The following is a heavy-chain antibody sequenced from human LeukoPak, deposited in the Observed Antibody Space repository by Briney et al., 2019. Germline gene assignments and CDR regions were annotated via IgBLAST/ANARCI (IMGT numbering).Heavy chain of an antibody. V-gene: IGHV4-59*01. Sequence: PSETLSLTCTISGDSTNTYFWSWIRQPPGKGLERIGYFYYTGTTNYNPSLESRVTISVDASKNQFSLKVNSVTAADTGVYYCASKSTDHGELRFDYWGQGTLVTVSS. CDR3: ASKSTDHGELRFDY. D-gene: IGHD4-17*01. J-gene: IGHJ4*02. CDR1: GDSTNTYF. CDR2: FYYTGTT.